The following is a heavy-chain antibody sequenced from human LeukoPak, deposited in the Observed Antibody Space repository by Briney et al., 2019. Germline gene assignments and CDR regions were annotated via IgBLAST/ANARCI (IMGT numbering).Heavy chain of an antibody. J-gene: IGHJ6*03. CDR1: GGSFSGYY. CDR3: ARLLSSGSPSPYWYYYMDV. V-gene: IGHV4-34*01. D-gene: IGHD2-8*02. Sequence: KPSETLSLTCAVYGGSFSGYYWSWIRQPPGKGLEWIGEINHSGSTNYNPSLKSRVTISVDTSKNQFSLKLSSVSAADTAVYYCARLLSSGSPSPYWYYYMDVWGKGTTVTISS. CDR2: INHSGST.